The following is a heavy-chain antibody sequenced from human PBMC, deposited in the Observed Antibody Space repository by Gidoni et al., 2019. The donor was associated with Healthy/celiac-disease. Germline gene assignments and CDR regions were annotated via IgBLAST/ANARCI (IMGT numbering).Heavy chain of an antibody. CDR2: INHSGST. J-gene: IGHJ4*02. V-gene: IGHV4-34*01. Sequence: QVQLQQWGAGLLKPSETLSLTCAVYGGSFSGYYWSWIRQPPGKGLEWIGEINHSGSTNYNPSLKSRVTISVDTSKNQFSLKLSSVTAADTAVYYCARARRYCSSTSCYGWGTAMALFDYWGQGTLVTVSS. CDR1: GGSFSGYY. CDR3: ARARRYCSSTSCYGWGTAMALFDY. D-gene: IGHD2-2*01.